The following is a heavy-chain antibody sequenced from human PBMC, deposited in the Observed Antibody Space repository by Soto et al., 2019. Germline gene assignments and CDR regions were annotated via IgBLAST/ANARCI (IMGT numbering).Heavy chain of an antibody. V-gene: IGHV4-34*01. Sequence: PSETLSLTCAVYGGSFSGYYWSWIRQPPGKGLEWIGEINHSGSTYYNPSLKSRVTISVDTSKNQFSLKLSSVTAADTAVYYCARLGPLPFDYWGQGTLVTVYS. CDR3: ARLGPLPFDY. CDR2: INHSGST. J-gene: IGHJ4*02. CDR1: GGSFSGYY.